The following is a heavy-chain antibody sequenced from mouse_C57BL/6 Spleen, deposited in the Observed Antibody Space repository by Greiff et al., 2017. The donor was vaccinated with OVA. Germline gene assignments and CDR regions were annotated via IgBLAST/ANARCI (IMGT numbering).Heavy chain of an antibody. CDR1: GYTFTSYW. D-gene: IGHD2-2*01. CDR3: ARGGTFGYYFDY. V-gene: IGHV1-69*01. J-gene: IGHJ2*01. Sequence: VQLQQPGAELVMPGASVKLSCKASGYTFTSYWMHWVKQRPGQGLEWIGEIDPSDSYTNYNQKFKGKSTLTVDKSSSTAYMQLSSLTSEDSAVYYCARGGTFGYYFDYWGQGTTLTVSS. CDR2: IDPSDSYT.